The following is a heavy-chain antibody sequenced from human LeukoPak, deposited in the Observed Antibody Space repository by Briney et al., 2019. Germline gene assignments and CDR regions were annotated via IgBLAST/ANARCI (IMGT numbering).Heavy chain of an antibody. CDR1: GGSISSYY. D-gene: IGHD5-12*01. CDR3: ARGLVATIEVGYHYYMDV. CDR2: IYYSGST. J-gene: IGHJ6*03. Sequence: SETLSLTCTVSGGSISSYYWSWIRQPPGKGLEWIGYIYYSGSTNYNPSLKSRVTISVDTSKNQFSLKLSSVTAADTAVYYCARGLVATIEVGYHYYMDVWGKGTTVTVSS. V-gene: IGHV4-59*01.